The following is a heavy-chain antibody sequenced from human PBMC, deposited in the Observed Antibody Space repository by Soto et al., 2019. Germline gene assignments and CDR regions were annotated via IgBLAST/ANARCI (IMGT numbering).Heavy chain of an antibody. CDR2: IYYSGST. CDR3: ARGGLRPAFDP. Sequence: SETLSLTCTVSGGSISSYYWSWIRQPPGKGLEWIGYIYYSGSTNYNPSLKSRVTISVDTSKNQFSLKLSSVTAADTAVYYCARGGLRPAFDPWGQGTLVTVSS. CDR1: GGSISSYY. V-gene: IGHV4-59*01. J-gene: IGHJ5*02. D-gene: IGHD3-16*01.